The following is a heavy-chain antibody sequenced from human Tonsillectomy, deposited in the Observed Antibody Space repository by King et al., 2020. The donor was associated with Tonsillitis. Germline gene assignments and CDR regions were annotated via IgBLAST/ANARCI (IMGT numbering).Heavy chain of an antibody. CDR2: IIPLFGTA. CDR1: GGTFSGYA. J-gene: IGHJ4*02. V-gene: IGHV1-69*18. D-gene: IGHD4-17*01. CDR3: ARVEGGGDYVAPFDY. Sequence: QLVQSGAEVKKPGSSVKVSCKASGGTFSGYAISWVRQAPGQGLEWLGRIIPLFGTAIYAQTFQDRVTITADESTSTPYMELSSLRSEDTAVYFCARVEGGGDYVAPFDYWGQGTLVTVSS.